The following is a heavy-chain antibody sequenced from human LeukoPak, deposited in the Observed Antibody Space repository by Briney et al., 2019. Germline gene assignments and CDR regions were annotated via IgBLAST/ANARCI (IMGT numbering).Heavy chain of an antibody. CDR3: AKDPFPPPEGVTMVQGVLDY. CDR1: GFTFSSYA. Sequence: GGSLRLSCAASGFTFSSYAMSWVRQAPGKGLEWVSAISGSGGSTYYADSVKGLFTISRDNSKNTLYLQMNSLRAEDTAVYYCAKDPFPPPEGVTMVQGVLDYWGQGTLVTVSS. J-gene: IGHJ4*02. D-gene: IGHD3-10*01. CDR2: ISGSGGST. V-gene: IGHV3-23*01.